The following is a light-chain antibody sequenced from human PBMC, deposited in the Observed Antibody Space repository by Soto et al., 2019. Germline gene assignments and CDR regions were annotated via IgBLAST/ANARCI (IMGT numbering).Light chain of an antibody. CDR2: GAS. Sequence: EIVLTQSPGTLSLSPGERATLSCRASQSVSSNNLAWYQQRPGQAPRVVIYGASTRATGIPERFSGSGSGTDFTLTISRLEPEDFAVYYCQQHSHWPPWTFGQGTRVEIQ. CDR1: QSVSSNN. V-gene: IGKV3D-20*02. J-gene: IGKJ1*01. CDR3: QQHSHWPPWT.